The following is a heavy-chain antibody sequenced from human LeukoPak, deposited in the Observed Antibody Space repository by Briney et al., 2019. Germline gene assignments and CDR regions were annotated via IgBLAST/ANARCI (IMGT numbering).Heavy chain of an antibody. CDR2: ISSSGSTI. J-gene: IGHJ4*02. Sequence: GGSLRLSCAASGFTFSSYEMNWVRQAPGKGLEWVSYISSSGSTIYYADSVKGRFTISRDNAKNSLYLQMNSLRAEDTAVYYCARELTVVVPAAHRDYWGQGTLVTVSS. D-gene: IGHD2-2*01. V-gene: IGHV3-48*03. CDR1: GFTFSSYE. CDR3: ARELTVVVPAAHRDY.